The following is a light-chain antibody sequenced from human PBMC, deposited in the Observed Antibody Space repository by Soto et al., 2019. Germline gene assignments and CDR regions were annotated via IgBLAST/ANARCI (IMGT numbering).Light chain of an antibody. CDR3: QRRNVRLLVT. V-gene: IGKV3-11*01. J-gene: IGKJ5*01. CDR2: GAF. CDR1: PSVTNY. Sequence: EIVMTQSPATLSVSPGERATLSCRASPSVTNYLAWYQQKPGQAPRLLIYGAFNRATGIPARFSGSGSGTDFTITICSLDIDDYAVYCCQRRNVRLLVTIGRGTRVENK.